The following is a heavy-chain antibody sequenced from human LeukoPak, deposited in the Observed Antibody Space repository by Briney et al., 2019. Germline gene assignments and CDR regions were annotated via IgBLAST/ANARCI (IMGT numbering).Heavy chain of an antibody. D-gene: IGHD3-10*02. CDR1: GYTFTGYY. J-gene: IGHJ3*02. Sequence: ASVKVSCKASGYTFTGYYMHWVRQAPGQGLEWMGWINPNSGGTNYAQKFQGRVTMTRDTSISTAYMELSRLRSDDTAVYYCERDLSVRATYAFDIWGQGTMVTVSS. CDR2: INPNSGGT. V-gene: IGHV1-2*02. CDR3: ERDLSVRATYAFDI.